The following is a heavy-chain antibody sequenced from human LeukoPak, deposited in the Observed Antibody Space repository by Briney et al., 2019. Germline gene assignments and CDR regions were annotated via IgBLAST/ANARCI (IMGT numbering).Heavy chain of an antibody. V-gene: IGHV1-46*01. D-gene: IGHD5-24*01. J-gene: IGHJ4*02. CDR3: ARVPKEMATTTGFDY. CDR1: GYTFTSYY. Sequence: ASVKVSCKASGYTFTSYYMHWVRQAPGQGLEWMGIINPSGGSTSYAQKFQGRVTMTRDMSTSTVYMELSSLRSEDTAVYYCARVPKEMATTTGFDYWGQGTLVTVSS. CDR2: INPSGGST.